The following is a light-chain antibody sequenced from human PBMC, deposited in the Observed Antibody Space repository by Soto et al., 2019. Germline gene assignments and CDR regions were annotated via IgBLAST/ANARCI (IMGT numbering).Light chain of an antibody. CDR3: ATWDDSLSGYVV. CDR1: SSNIGSNY. V-gene: IGLV1-47*01. Sequence: QSVLTQPPSASGTPGQRVTISCSGSSSNIGSNYVFWYQQLPGTAPKVLMYRNNQRPSGVPDRFSGSKSGTSASLAISGLRYEDEADYYCATWDDSLSGYVVFGGGTKVTVL. J-gene: IGLJ2*01. CDR2: RNN.